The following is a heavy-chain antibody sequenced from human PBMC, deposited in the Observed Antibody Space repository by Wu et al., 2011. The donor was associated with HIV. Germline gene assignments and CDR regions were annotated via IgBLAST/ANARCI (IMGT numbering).Heavy chain of an antibody. CDR2: INPSTGGT. CDR3: AREPYGVSTSCPDY. CDR1: GYTFTGYY. J-gene: IGHJ4*02. Sequence: QVHLVQSGAEVKKPGASVKVSCKASGYTFTGYYMQWLRQAPGQGLEWMGWINPSTGGTNYAQKFQGRVTMTRDTSLSTAYMELSRLRSDDTAMYYXAREPYGVSTSCPDYWAREPWSPSP. D-gene: IGHD2-2*01. V-gene: IGHV1-2*02.